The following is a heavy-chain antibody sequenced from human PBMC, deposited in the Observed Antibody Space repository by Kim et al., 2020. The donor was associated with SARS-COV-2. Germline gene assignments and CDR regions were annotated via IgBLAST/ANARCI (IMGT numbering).Heavy chain of an antibody. CDR3: ARFRQGFGESAWYYYGM. CDR1: GFTFSSYA. J-gene: IGHJ6*01. Sequence: GGSLRLSCAASGFTFSSYAMHWVRQAPGKGLEWVAVISYDGSNKYYADSVKGRFTISRDNSKNTLYLQMNSLRAEDTAVYYCARFRQGFGESAWYYYGM. D-gene: IGHD3-10*01. V-gene: IGHV3-30-3*01. CDR2: ISYDGSNK.